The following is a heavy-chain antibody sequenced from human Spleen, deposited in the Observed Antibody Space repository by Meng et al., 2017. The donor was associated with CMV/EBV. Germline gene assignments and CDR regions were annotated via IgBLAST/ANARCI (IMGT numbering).Heavy chain of an antibody. Sequence: SFTASGYPFSSYAIHWVRQAPGQRLEWMGWINTGNGNPKYSQKFHGRVTITRDTSASTAYMELSSLRSEDTAVYYCARGVGTLIIDYWGQGTLVTVSS. J-gene: IGHJ4*02. CDR2: INTGNGNP. CDR3: ARGVGTLIIDY. V-gene: IGHV1-3*04. D-gene: IGHD4-23*01. CDR1: GYPFSSYA.